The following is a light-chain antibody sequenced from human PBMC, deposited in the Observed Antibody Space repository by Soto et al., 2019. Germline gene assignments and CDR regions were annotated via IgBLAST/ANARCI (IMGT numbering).Light chain of an antibody. CDR3: QEYNSYSRGT. CDR2: KAS. Sequence: DIQMTQSPSSLSASVGDRVTITCRASQSISSYLNWYQQKPGKAPKLLIYKASSSESGVPSRFSGSGSGTEFTLTINSLQSDDFATYYCQEYNSYSRGTFGQGTKVDIK. V-gene: IGKV1-5*03. J-gene: IGKJ1*01. CDR1: QSISSY.